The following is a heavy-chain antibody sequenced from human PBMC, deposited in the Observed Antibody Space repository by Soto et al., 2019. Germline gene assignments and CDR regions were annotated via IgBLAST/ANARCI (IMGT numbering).Heavy chain of an antibody. CDR3: ARAQPGYSYGYGLGY. Sequence: EVQLVESGGGLVKPGGSLRLSCAASGFTFSSYSMNWVRQAPGKGLEWVSSISSSSSYIYYADSVKGRFTNSRDNAKNSLYLQMNSMRAEDTAVYYCARAQPGYSYGYGLGYWGEGTLVTVSS. J-gene: IGHJ4*02. CDR2: ISSSSSYI. D-gene: IGHD5-18*01. V-gene: IGHV3-21*01. CDR1: GFTFSSYS.